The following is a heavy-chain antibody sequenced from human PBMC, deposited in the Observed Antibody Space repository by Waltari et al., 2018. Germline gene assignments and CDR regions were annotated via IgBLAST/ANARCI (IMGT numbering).Heavy chain of an antibody. J-gene: IGHJ4*02. Sequence: QLQLQESGPGLVKPSETLSLTCTVSGGSISSSSYYWGWIRQPPGKGLEWIGSIYYSGSTYYNPSLKSRVTISVDTSKNQFSLKLSSVTAADTAVYYCAREGLRWSGRIDYWGQGTLVTVSS. CDR3: AREGLRWSGRIDY. CDR1: GGSISSSSYY. V-gene: IGHV4-39*07. CDR2: IYYSGST. D-gene: IGHD3-3*01.